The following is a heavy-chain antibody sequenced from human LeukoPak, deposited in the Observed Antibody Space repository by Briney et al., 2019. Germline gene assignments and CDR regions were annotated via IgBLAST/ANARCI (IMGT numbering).Heavy chain of an antibody. CDR3: PRDANWFDL. J-gene: IGHJ5*02. CDR2: IYHTGST. V-gene: IGHV4-38-2*02. CDR1: GYSISNAYS. Sequence: PSETLSLTCTVSGYSISNAYSWGCTRRPPGKGLEWIGSIYHTGSTYYNPSLKSRATISVDTSKKPFSLNLSSLTAATTPLFSSPRDANWFDLWGQGTLVTVSS.